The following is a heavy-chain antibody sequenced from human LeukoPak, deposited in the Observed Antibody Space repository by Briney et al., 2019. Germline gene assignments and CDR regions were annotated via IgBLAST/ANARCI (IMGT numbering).Heavy chain of an antibody. CDR2: ISGSGGRT. Sequence: GGSLRLSCAVSGITLSNYGMSWVRQAPGKGLEWVAGISGSGGRTSYADSVKGRFTISRDNAKNSLSLQMHSLRDEDTAVYYCVRDQGYCTSASCRGDAFDVWGQGSMVSVSS. CDR1: GITLSNYG. V-gene: IGHV3-23*01. D-gene: IGHD2-2*01. J-gene: IGHJ3*01. CDR3: VRDQGYCTSASCRGDAFDV.